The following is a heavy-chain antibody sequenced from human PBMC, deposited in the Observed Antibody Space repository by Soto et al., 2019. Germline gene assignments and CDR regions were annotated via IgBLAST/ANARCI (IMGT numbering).Heavy chain of an antibody. Sequence: SETLSLTFAVSGYSISSGYYWGWIRQPPGKGLEWIGSIYHCGSTYYNPSLKSRVTISVDTSKNQFSLRAEDTAVYYCAREFNDWFDPWGQGTLVTVSS. CDR1: GYSISSGYY. J-gene: IGHJ5*02. CDR3: AREFNDWFDP. CDR2: IYHCGST. V-gene: IGHV4-38-2*02.